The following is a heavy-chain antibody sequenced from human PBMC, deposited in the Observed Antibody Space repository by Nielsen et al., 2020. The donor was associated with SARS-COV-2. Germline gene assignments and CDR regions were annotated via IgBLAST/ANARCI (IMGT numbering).Heavy chain of an antibody. V-gene: IGHV3-23*01. CDR3: AKGSDFTGFDS. Sequence: GESLKISCAASGFTFRSYAMHWVRQAPGKGLEWVSTFRDNDGHTYHADSVKGRFTISRDNSNSTLFLQMNSLRVEDTALYYCAKGSDFTGFDSWGRGTRVTVSS. J-gene: IGHJ4*02. CDR2: FRDNDGHT. D-gene: IGHD1-14*01. CDR1: GFTFRSYA.